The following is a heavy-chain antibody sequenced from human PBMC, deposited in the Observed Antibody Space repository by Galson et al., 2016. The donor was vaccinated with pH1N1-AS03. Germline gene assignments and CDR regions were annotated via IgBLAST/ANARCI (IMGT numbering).Heavy chain of an antibody. J-gene: IGHJ5*02. Sequence: PALVKPPQTLTLTCTFSGFSLPTRGVGVGWIRQPPGKALEWLALIYWTEGKHYSPSLQSRLAITMDTSENHVLLTMTNMDPVDTGTYYCARVPRLWSGFDPWGQGTLVTVSS. CDR3: ARVPRLWSGFDP. CDR1: GFSLPTRGVG. CDR2: IYWTEGK. V-gene: IGHV2-5*01. D-gene: IGHD3-3*01.